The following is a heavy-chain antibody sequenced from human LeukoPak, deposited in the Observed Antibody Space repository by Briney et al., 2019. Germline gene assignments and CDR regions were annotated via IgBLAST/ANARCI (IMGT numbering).Heavy chain of an antibody. D-gene: IGHD1-26*01. CDR3: ARGQGGNYYLNYFDY. Sequence: PSETLSLTCTVSGGSISSSSYYWGWIRQPPGKGLEWIGSIYYSGSTYYNPSLKSRVTISVDTSKNQFSLKLTSVTAADTAVYYCARGQGGNYYLNYFDYWGQGALVTVSS. J-gene: IGHJ4*02. CDR2: IYYSGST. CDR1: GGSISSSSYY. V-gene: IGHV4-39*07.